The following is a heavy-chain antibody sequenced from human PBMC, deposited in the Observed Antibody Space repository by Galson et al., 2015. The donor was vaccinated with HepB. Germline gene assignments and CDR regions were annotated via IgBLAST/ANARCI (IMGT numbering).Heavy chain of an antibody. D-gene: IGHD3-10*01. J-gene: IGHJ4*02. V-gene: IGHV3-23*01. Sequence: SLRLSCAASGFTFDDYGMSWVRQAPGKGLEWVSAISGSGGSTYYADSVKGRFTISRDNSKNTLYLQMNSLRAEDTAVYYCAKEDYYGSGSPTGYWGQGTLVTVSS. CDR1: GFTFDDYG. CDR3: AKEDYYGSGSPTGY. CDR2: ISGSGGST.